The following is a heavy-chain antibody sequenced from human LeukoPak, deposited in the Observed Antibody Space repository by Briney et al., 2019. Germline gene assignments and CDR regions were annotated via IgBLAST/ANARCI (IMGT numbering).Heavy chain of an antibody. D-gene: IGHD3-22*01. Sequence: PSETLSLTCAVYGGSFSGYYWSLIRQPPGKGLEWIGEINHSGSTNYNPSLKSRVTISVDTSKNQFSLKLSSVTAADTAVYYCAGDYYDSSGHDNWGQGTLVTVSS. CDR1: GGSFSGYY. J-gene: IGHJ4*02. V-gene: IGHV4-34*01. CDR2: INHSGST. CDR3: AGDYYDSSGHDN.